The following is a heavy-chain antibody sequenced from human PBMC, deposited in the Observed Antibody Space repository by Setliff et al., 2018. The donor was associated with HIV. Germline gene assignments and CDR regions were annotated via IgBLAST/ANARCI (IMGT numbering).Heavy chain of an antibody. CDR1: AVSIGGYS. J-gene: IGHJ4*02. CDR2: IYSTDTT. D-gene: IGHD1-7*01. Sequence: SETLSLTCTVSAVSIGGYSWSWIRQSPGKGLEWIGSIYSTDTTNHNPSLESRVTISVGKSKNQFSLKLYSVAAADTAVYYCARHGTWNSQRFHFDYWGQGTPVTVSS. CDR3: ARHGTWNSQRFHFDY. V-gene: IGHV4-4*09.